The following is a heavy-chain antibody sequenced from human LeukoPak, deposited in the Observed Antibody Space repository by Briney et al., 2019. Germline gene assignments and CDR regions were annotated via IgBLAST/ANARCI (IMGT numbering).Heavy chain of an antibody. CDR1: GFTFSTYA. CDR3: SRDMSPAMDV. D-gene: IGHD3-10*02. CDR2: ISYDGSNK. Sequence: GRSLRLSCAASGFTFSTYAMRWVRQAPGKGLEWVAVISYDGSNKYYADSVKGRFTISRDISKNTLYLQMNSLRAEDTAMYYCSRDMSPAMDVWGKGTTVTVSS. V-gene: IGHV3-30*04. J-gene: IGHJ6*04.